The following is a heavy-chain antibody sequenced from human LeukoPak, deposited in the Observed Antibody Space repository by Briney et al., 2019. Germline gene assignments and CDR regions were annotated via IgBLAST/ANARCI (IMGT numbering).Heavy chain of an antibody. V-gene: IGHV7-4-1*02. Sequence: ASVKVSCKASGYTFTSYAMNWVRQAPGQGLEWMGWINTNTGNPTYAQGFTGRFVFSLDTSVSTAYLQISSLKAEDTAVYYCAKSSGYYDSSGYYYFDYWGQGTLVTVSS. J-gene: IGHJ4*02. D-gene: IGHD3-22*01. CDR3: AKSSGYYDSSGYYYFDY. CDR1: GYTFTSYA. CDR2: INTNTGNP.